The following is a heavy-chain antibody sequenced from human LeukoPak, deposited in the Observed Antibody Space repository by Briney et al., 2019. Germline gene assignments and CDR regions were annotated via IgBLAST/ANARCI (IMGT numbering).Heavy chain of an antibody. CDR1: GFTFDDYG. Sequence: GGSLRLSCAASGFTFDDYGLSWVRQAPGKGLEWVSGINWIGGSAGYADSVKGRFTISRDNAKNSLYLQMNSLRAEDTAFYYCARRGNIAVAGTTARPYDAFDIWGQGTMVTVSS. D-gene: IGHD6-19*01. CDR2: INWIGGSA. V-gene: IGHV3-20*04. CDR3: ARRGNIAVAGTTARPYDAFDI. J-gene: IGHJ3*02.